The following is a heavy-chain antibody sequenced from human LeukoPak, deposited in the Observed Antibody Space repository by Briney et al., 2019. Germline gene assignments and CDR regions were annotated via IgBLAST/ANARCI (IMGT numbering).Heavy chain of an antibody. J-gene: IGHJ6*02. CDR3: ARAAAEAYYYYGMDV. Sequence: GGSLRLSCAASGFTFSSYAMSWVRQAPGKGLEWVSAISGSGGSTYYADSVKGRFTISRDNSKNTLYLQMNSLRAEDTAVYYCARAAAEAYYYYGMDVWGQGTTVTVSS. V-gene: IGHV3-23*01. D-gene: IGHD6-13*01. CDR1: GFTFSSYA. CDR2: ISGSGGST.